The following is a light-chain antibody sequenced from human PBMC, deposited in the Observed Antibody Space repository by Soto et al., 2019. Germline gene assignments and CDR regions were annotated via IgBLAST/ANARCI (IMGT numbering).Light chain of an antibody. CDR3: QHYNNYSEA. Sequence: DIQMTQSPSSLSASVGDRVTITCRASQDISSDLGWYQQKPGKAPKLLMYTASTLQSGVPSRFTGSGSGTEFTLTISSLQPDDFATYYCQHYNNYSEAFGQGTKVDIK. CDR1: QDISSD. J-gene: IGKJ1*01. V-gene: IGKV1-5*03. CDR2: TAS.